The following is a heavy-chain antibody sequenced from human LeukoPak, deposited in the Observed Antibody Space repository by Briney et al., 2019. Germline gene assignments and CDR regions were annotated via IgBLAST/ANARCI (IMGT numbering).Heavy chain of an antibody. D-gene: IGHD3-10*01. J-gene: IGHJ5*02. Sequence: PSETLSLTCTVSGGSVSSGSYYWSWIRQPPGKGLEDIGYIYYSGSTNYNPSLKSRVTISVDTSKNQFSLKLSSVTAADTAVYYCASCITMVRGVMRWFDPWGQGTLVTVSS. CDR3: ASCITMVRGVMRWFDP. V-gene: IGHV4-61*01. CDR2: IYYSGST. CDR1: GGSVSSGSYY.